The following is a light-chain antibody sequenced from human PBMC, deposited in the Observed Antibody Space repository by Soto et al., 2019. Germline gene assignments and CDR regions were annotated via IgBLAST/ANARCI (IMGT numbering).Light chain of an antibody. Sequence: QSVLTQPPSVSGAPGQRDTISCTGSSSNIGAGYDVHWYQQLPGTAPKLLIYGNSNRPSGVPDRFSGSKSGTSASLAITGLQAEDEADYYCQSYDSSLSVYVVFGGGTKLTVL. CDR1: SSNIGAGYD. CDR3: QSYDSSLSVYVV. J-gene: IGLJ2*01. CDR2: GNS. V-gene: IGLV1-40*01.